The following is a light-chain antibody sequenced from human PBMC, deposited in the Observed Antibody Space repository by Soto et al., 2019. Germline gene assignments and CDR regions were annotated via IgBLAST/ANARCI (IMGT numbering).Light chain of an antibody. CDR1: QGIGDR. J-gene: IGKJ1*01. CDR2: FAS. Sequence: DIQMTQSPSTLSAFVGDRVTLTCRASQGIGDRLAWYQQKPGKVPQLLIYFASTLGSGVPSRFSGSGSGTDFILTINTLQADDFATYYCLHTYSFPRTFGQGTKVDI. CDR3: LHTYSFPRT. V-gene: IGKV1-12*01.